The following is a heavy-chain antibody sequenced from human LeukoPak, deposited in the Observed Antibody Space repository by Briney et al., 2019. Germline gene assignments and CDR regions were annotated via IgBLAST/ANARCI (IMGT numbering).Heavy chain of an antibody. D-gene: IGHD2-15*01. CDR3: ARVDTPEFDY. V-gene: IGHV3-21*01. CDR1: GFTFSSYS. J-gene: IGHJ4*02. CDR2: ISSSSSYI. Sequence: GALRLSCAASGFTFSSYSMNWVRQAPGKGLEWVSSISSSSSYIYYADSVKGRFTISRDNAKNSLYLQMNSLRAEDTAVYYCARVDTPEFDYWGQGTLVTVSS.